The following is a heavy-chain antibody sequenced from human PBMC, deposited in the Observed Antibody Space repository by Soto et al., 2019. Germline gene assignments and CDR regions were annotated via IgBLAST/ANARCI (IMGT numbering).Heavy chain of an antibody. CDR3: ARDQGYIVVVVAATDGMDV. V-gene: IGHV1-46*01. CDR1: VYTFTSCY. D-gene: IGHD2-15*01. Sequence: ASVKVSCKASVYTFTSCYIHWVRQAPGQGLEWMGIINPSGGSTSYAQKFQGRVTMTRDTSTSTVYMELSSLRSEDTAVYYCARDQGYIVVVVAATDGMDVWGQGTTVTVSS. J-gene: IGHJ6*02. CDR2: INPSGGST.